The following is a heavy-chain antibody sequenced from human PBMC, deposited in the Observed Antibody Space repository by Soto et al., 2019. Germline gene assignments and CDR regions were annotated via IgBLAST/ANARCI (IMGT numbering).Heavy chain of an antibody. J-gene: IGHJ3*02. V-gene: IGHV3-48*01. CDR2: IRGTT. CDR3: ARDDSFAFDI. CDR1: GFTFTSYS. Sequence: GGSLRLSCAASGFTFTSYSMNWVRQAPGKGLEWVSYIRGTTHYADSVKGRFTISRDNARISLYLQMNSLRADDTAVYYCARDDSFAFDIWGQGTMVTVSS. D-gene: IGHD2-21*01.